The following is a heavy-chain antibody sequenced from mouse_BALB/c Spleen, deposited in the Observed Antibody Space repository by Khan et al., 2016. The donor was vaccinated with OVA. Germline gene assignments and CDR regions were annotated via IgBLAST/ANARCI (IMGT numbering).Heavy chain of an antibody. CDR1: GFSLTSYG. CDR2: IWAGGST. V-gene: IGHV2-9*02. CDR3: ARLEDI. Sequence: QVQLKESGPGLVAPSQSLSITCTVSGFSLTSYGVHWVRQPPGKGLEWLGVIWAGGSTNYNSALMSRLSISKDNSKSQVFLKMHSLQNEDTAMYYFARLEDIWGQGTTLTVSS. D-gene: IGHD1-3*01. J-gene: IGHJ2*01.